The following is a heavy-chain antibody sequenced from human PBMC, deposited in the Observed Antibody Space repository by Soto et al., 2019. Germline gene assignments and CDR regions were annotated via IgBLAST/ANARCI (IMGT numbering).Heavy chain of an antibody. D-gene: IGHD2-8*01. CDR1: GYSFTTYG. CDR3: AKNGPPPSYYYGMDV. Sequence: ASVKVSCKASGYSFTTYGISWVRQAPGQGLEWMGWISGYNGDTNNAQKFQDRVTMTIDRSTTTAYLELRSLTSDDTAVYYCAKNGPPPSYYYGMDVWG. CDR2: ISGYNGDT. J-gene: IGHJ6*02. V-gene: IGHV1-18*01.